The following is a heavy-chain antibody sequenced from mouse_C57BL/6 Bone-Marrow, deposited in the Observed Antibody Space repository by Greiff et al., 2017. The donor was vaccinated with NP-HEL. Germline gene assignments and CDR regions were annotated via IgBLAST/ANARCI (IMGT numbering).Heavy chain of an antibody. V-gene: IGHV8-8*01. Sequence: QVTLKVSGPGILQPSQTLSLTCSFSGFSLSTFGMGVGWIRQPSGKGLEWLAHIWWDDDKYYHPALKSRPPISKDTSKNQVYLKIANVDTADTATYYCARMGSYYYGSSPWFAYWGQGTLVTVSA. D-gene: IGHD1-1*01. CDR3: ARMGSYYYGSSPWFAY. J-gene: IGHJ3*01. CDR2: IWWDDDK. CDR1: GFSLSTFGMG.